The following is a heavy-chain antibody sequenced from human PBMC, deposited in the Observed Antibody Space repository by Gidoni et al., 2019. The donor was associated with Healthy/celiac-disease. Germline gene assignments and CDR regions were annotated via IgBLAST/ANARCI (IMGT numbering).Heavy chain of an antibody. CDR3: ARSHRIMITFGGGAADY. Sequence: QVQLVQSGAEVKKPGASVKVSCKASGSTFTSYGISWVRQAPGQGLEWMGWISAYNGNTNYAQKLQGRVTMTTDTSTSTAYMELRSLRSDDTAVYYCARSHRIMITFGGGAADYWGQGTLVTVSS. CDR1: GSTFTSYG. J-gene: IGHJ4*02. V-gene: IGHV1-18*01. CDR2: ISAYNGNT. D-gene: IGHD3-16*01.